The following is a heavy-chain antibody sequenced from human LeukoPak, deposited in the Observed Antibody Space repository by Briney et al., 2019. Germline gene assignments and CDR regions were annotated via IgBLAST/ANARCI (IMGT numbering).Heavy chain of an antibody. D-gene: IGHD5-18*01. Sequence: GGSLRLSCAASGFTFSSYAMHWVRQAPGKGLEWVAVISYDGSNKYYADSVKGRFTISRDNSKNTLYLQMNSLRAEDTAVYYCARTQGYSYGYGTDAFDIWGQGTMVTVSS. CDR2: ISYDGSNK. V-gene: IGHV3-30-3*01. CDR3: ARTQGYSYGYGTDAFDI. CDR1: GFTFSSYA. J-gene: IGHJ3*02.